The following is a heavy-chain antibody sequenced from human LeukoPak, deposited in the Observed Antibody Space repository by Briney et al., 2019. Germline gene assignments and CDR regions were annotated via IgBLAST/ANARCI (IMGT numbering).Heavy chain of an antibody. CDR2: IRSTANGYAT. D-gene: IGHD3-10*01. CDR3: TGNYYGSGSYADFDY. CDR1: GFTFSSYA. J-gene: IGHJ4*02. V-gene: IGHV3-73*01. Sequence: GGSLRLSCAASGFTFSSYALHWVRQASGKGLEWVGRIRSTANGYATAYAASVKGRFTISRDDSKNTAYLQMDSLKTEDTAVYYCTGNYYGSGSYADFDYWGQGTLVTVSS.